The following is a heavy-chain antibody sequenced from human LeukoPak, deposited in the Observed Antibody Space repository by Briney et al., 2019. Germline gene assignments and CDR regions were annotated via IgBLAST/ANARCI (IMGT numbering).Heavy chain of an antibody. CDR3: ARFGDYDFDY. CDR1: GASISSYY. Sequence: SETLSLTCTVSGASISSYYWSWVRQPPGKGLEWIGYIYNSGSTSGSTNYNPPLKSRVTISVDTSKNQFSLKLTSVTAADTAVYYCARFGDYDFDYWGQGTLVTVSS. J-gene: IGHJ4*02. V-gene: IGHV4-4*08. D-gene: IGHD4-17*01. CDR2: IYNSGSTSGST.